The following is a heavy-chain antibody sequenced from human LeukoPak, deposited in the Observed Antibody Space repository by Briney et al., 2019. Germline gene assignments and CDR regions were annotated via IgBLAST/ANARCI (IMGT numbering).Heavy chain of an antibody. CDR2: IYYNGNT. CDR3: ASEGRYYHFWSGYYTRSLWFDP. D-gene: IGHD3-3*01. CDR1: GGSITNYY. J-gene: IGHJ5*02. Sequence: SETLSLTCTVSGGSITNYYWSWIRQSPGKGLEWIGYIYYNGNTNYNPSLKSRVTISVDTSKNQFSLNLSSVTAADTAVYYCASEGRYYHFWSGYYTRSLWFDPWGQGTLVTVSS. V-gene: IGHV4-59*01.